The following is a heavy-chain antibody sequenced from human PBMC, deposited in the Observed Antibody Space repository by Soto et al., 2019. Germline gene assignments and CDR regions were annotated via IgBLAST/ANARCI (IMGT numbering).Heavy chain of an antibody. CDR1: GGSISSSSYY. J-gene: IGHJ4*02. D-gene: IGHD5-18*01. CDR2: IYYSGST. V-gene: IGHV4-39*01. CDR3: ARQAELYSYGPRPFDY. Sequence: QLQLQESGPGLVKPSETLSLTCTVSGGSISSSSYYWGWIRQPPGKGLEWIGSIYYSGSTYYNPSLTSRVTISVDTSKNQFSLKLSSVTAADTAVHYCARQAELYSYGPRPFDYWGQGTLVTVSS.